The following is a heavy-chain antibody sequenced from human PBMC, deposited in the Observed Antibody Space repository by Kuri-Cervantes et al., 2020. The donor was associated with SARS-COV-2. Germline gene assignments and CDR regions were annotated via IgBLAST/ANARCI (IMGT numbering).Heavy chain of an antibody. Sequence: GGSLRLSCAASIFTVNSDYMSWVRQAPGKGLEWVSSIGPSGTTKYYADSVKGRFTISRDNAKNSLYLQMSSLRAEDTAVYYCARDLRLGKSLDYWGQGTLVTVSS. CDR3: ARDLRLGKSLDY. V-gene: IGHV3-11*04. D-gene: IGHD7-27*01. J-gene: IGHJ4*02. CDR2: IGPSGTTK. CDR1: IFTVNSDY.